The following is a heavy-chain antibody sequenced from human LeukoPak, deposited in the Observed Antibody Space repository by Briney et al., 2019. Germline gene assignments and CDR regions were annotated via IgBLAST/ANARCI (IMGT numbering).Heavy chain of an antibody. D-gene: IGHD6-6*01. CDR2: LYYSGST. V-gene: IGHV4-39*01. CDR1: GGSISSSSYS. Sequence: SETLSLTCTVSGGSISSSSYSWGWIRQPPGKGLEWIGSLYYSGSTYYNPSLKSRVTISVDTSKNQFSLKLSSVTAADTAVYYCARHPRQEYSGSSSPGDCFDPWGQGTLVSVSS. CDR3: ARHPRQEYSGSSSPGDCFDP. J-gene: IGHJ5*02.